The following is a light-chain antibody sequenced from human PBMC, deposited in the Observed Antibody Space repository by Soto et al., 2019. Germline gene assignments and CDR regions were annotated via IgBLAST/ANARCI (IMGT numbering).Light chain of an antibody. CDR1: SSDVGGYNY. CDR2: EVS. Sequence: QSVLTQPPSASGSPGQSVTISCTGTSSDVGGYNYVSWYQQHPGKAPKLMIYEVSKRPSGVPDRFSGSKSGNTASLTVSGLQAEDEADYYCSSYAGSHLGVFGGGTQLTVL. V-gene: IGLV2-8*01. J-gene: IGLJ3*02. CDR3: SSYAGSHLGV.